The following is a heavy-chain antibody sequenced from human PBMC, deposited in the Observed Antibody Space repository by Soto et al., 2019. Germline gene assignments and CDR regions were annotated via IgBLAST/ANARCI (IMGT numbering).Heavy chain of an antibody. CDR3: ARDRSRDYGDYLIRGPNWFDP. Sequence: ASDTLSLTCAVYGGSFSGYYWTWILQPPGKGLEWIGEINHSGSTNYNPSLKSRVTISVDTSKNQFSLKLSSVTAADTAVYYCARDRSRDYGDYLIRGPNWFDPWGQGTLVTVSS. V-gene: IGHV4-34*01. J-gene: IGHJ5*02. CDR1: GGSFSGYY. D-gene: IGHD4-17*01. CDR2: INHSGST.